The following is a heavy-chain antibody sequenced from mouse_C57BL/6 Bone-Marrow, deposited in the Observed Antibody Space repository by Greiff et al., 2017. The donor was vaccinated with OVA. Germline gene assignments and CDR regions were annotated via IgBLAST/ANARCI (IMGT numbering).Heavy chain of an antibody. CDR3: AWGDGYYWFAY. J-gene: IGHJ3*01. D-gene: IGHD2-3*01. Sequence: QVQLKQSGPGLVQPSQSLSITCTVSGFSLTSYGVHWVRQSPGKGLEWLGVIWSGGSADYNAAFITRLGISKDNSKSEVFFKMNSMQAEDTAVYYCAWGDGYYWFAYWGQGTLVTVSA. CDR2: IWSGGSA. CDR1: GFSLTSYG. V-gene: IGHV2-2*01.